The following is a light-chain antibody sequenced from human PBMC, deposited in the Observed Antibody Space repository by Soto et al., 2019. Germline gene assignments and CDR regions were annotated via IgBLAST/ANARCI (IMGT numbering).Light chain of an antibody. CDR1: QSVSSSY. V-gene: IGKV3-20*01. Sequence: EIVLTQSPGTLSLSPGERATLSCRASQSVSSSYLAWYQQKPGQAPRLLIYGASSRATGIPDRFSGSGSGRGVTITISRLEPADLAVYYCQQYGSSPPYTFGQGTKLEIK. CDR2: GAS. CDR3: QQYGSSPPYT. J-gene: IGKJ2*01.